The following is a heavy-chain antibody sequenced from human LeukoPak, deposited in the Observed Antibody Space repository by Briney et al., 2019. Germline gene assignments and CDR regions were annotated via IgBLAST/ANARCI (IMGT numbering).Heavy chain of an antibody. V-gene: IGHV3-23*01. D-gene: IGHD1-26*01. CDR2: ISGSGGST. Sequence: GGSLRLSCAASGFTFSNYAMNWVRQAPGRGLEWVSAISGSGGSTYYADSVKGRFTISRDNSKNTLYLQMNSLRAEDTAVYYCAKDLAGSGSYSSDYWGQGTLVTVSS. CDR3: AKDLAGSGSYSSDY. J-gene: IGHJ4*02. CDR1: GFTFSNYA.